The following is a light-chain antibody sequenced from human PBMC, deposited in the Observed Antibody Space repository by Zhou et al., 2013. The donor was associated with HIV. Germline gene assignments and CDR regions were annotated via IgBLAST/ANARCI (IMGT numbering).Light chain of an antibody. V-gene: IGKV2-30*02. Sequence: DVVMTQSPLSLPVTLGQPASLSCRSSQSLVHSNGKTYLSWFQQRPGQSPRRLIYEVSNRDSGVPDRFSGSASGTDFTLKISRVEAEDVGVYYCMQGTHWPPLTFGQGTKVEIK. J-gene: IGKJ1*01. CDR2: EVS. CDR1: QSLVHSNGKTY. CDR3: MQGTHWPPLT.